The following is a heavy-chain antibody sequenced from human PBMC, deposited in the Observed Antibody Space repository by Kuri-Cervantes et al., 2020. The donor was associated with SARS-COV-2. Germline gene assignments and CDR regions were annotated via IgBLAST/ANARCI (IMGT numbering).Heavy chain of an antibody. D-gene: IGHD3-10*01. CDR3: ARGMVRGIIQYYYYPMDV. CDR2: INPNSGGT. V-gene: IGHV1-2*04. Sequence: ASVKVSYKASGYTFSGYYIYWVRQAPGQGLEWMGWINPNSGGTNYAQKFQGWVTMTRDTSINTAYMELSRLRSDDMAVYYCARGMVRGIIQYYYYPMDVWGQGTTVTVSS. CDR1: GYTFSGYY. J-gene: IGHJ6*02.